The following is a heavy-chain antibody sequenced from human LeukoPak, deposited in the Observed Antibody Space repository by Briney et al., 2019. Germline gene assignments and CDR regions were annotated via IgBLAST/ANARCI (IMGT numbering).Heavy chain of an antibody. CDR2: ISAYNGNT. J-gene: IGHJ4*02. V-gene: IGHV1-18*01. CDR1: GYTFTSYG. D-gene: IGHD3-22*01. CDR3: ARDPPDYYDDSGYPPD. Sequence: ASVKVSCKASGYTFTSYGISWVRQAPGQGLEWMGWISAYNGNTNYAQKLQGRVTMTTDTSTSTAYMELRSLRSDDTAVYYCARDPPDYYDDSGYPPDWGQGTLVTVSS.